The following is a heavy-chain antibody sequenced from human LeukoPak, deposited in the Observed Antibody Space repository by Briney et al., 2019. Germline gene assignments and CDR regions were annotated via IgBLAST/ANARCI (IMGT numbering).Heavy chain of an antibody. CDR3: TRVGYIDEGIDY. Sequence: GGSLRLSCAASGFTFSDYYMSWIRQAPGKGLECISYISGSGHDISYADSVKGRFTISRDNAKNSLYLQMNSLRAEDTAIYYCTRVGYIDEGIDYWGQGTLVTVSS. J-gene: IGHJ4*02. V-gene: IGHV3-11*04. CDR2: ISGSGHDI. D-gene: IGHD5-24*01. CDR1: GFTFSDYY.